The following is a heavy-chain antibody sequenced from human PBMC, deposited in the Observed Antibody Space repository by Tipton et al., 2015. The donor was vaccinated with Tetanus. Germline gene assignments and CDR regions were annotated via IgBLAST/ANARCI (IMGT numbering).Heavy chain of an antibody. CDR1: GYIFNNYW. CDR2: IYPGDSDT. V-gene: IGHV5-51*01. J-gene: IGHJ4*02. D-gene: IGHD2-8*01. Sequence: QLVQSGGEVKKPGESLKISCKGSGYIFNNYWIGWVRQKPGKGLEWLGIIYPGDSDTRYSPSFQAKVTIPVDKSINTAYLRWRSLKAPDTSMFYCARAHCTDGVCNFDFWGQGALVTVAS. CDR3: ARAHCTDGVCNFDF.